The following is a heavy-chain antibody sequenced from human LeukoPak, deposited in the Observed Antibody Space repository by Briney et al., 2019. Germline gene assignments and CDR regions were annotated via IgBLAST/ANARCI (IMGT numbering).Heavy chain of an antibody. D-gene: IGHD3-22*01. Sequence: SETLSLTCAVNGGSFSDHYWSWIRQAPGRGLEWIGDINHRGTTNYNPSLKSRVTISVDTSKIQLSLKLTSVTAADSAVYYCARASQSSGYYFGPWGYWGQGTLVTVSS. J-gene: IGHJ4*02. CDR1: GGSFSDHY. CDR3: ARASQSSGYYFGPWGY. V-gene: IGHV4-34*01. CDR2: INHRGTT.